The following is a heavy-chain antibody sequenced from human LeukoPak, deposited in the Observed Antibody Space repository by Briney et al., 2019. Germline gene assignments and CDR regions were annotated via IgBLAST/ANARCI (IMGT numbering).Heavy chain of an antibody. CDR2: IVPVFGTA. V-gene: IGHV1-69*05. J-gene: IGHJ5*02. D-gene: IGHD3-22*01. Sequence: GASVKVSCKASGGTFRNYLITWVRQAPGQGLEWMGGIVPVFGTANYAQKFQGRVTITTDESTSTAYMELSSLRSEDTAVYYCATQSHYYDSSGYAFNWFDPWGQGTLVTVYS. CDR3: ATQSHYYDSSGYAFNWFDP. CDR1: GGTFRNYL.